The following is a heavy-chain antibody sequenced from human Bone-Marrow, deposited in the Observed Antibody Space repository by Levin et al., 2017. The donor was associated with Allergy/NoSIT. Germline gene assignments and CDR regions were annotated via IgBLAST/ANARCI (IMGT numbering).Heavy chain of an antibody. D-gene: IGHD6-19*01. CDR2: IKSKTYDETT. CDR1: GFTFRHAW. CDR3: NTRIAVAGDDAFDV. Sequence: LSLTCAASGFTFRHAWMSWVRPAPGKGLEWVGQIKSKTYDETTDFAAPVKGRFAISRDDSENTLYLHMNSLKTDDTGVYYCNTRIAVAGDDAFDVWGHGTVVTVSS. J-gene: IGHJ3*01. V-gene: IGHV3-15*01.